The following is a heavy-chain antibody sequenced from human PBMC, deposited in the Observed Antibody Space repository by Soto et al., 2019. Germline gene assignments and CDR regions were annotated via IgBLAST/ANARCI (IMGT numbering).Heavy chain of an antibody. J-gene: IGHJ4*02. Sequence: QVQLQESGTGLVKPSQTLSLTCTVSGGSINSGTYHWSWIRKHPGKGLEWIGYIYYSGSTFYNPSRKSRLTTSVDTSKNQFTLRLSSVTAADTAVYYCAREMNYYETSGASYFDSWGQGTLVTVSS. CDR3: AREMNYYETSGASYFDS. CDR1: GGSINSGTYH. CDR2: IYYSGST. V-gene: IGHV4-31*03. D-gene: IGHD3-22*01.